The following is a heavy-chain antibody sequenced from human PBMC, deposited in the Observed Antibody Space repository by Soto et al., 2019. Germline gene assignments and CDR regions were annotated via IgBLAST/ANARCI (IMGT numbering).Heavy chain of an antibody. J-gene: IGHJ3*01. V-gene: IGHV3-23*01. CDR3: AKGKSSNYVSHAFDV. D-gene: IGHD3-10*02. CDR2: ISGGGGSI. CDR1: GFNFNTYA. Sequence: GGSLRLSCAASGFNFNTYAMSWVRQAPGKGLEWVSGISGGGGSIHYVDSVKGRFTISRDNSKNTLYLQMNSLRGEDTAVYYCAKGKSSNYVSHAFDVWGQGTMVT.